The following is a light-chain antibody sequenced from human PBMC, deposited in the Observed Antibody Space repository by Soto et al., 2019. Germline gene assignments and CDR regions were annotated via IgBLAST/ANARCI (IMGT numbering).Light chain of an antibody. CDR2: GAS. CDR1: QSVSSRY. Sequence: EIVLTQSPGTLSLSPGERATLSCRASQSVSSRYLAWYQQKPGQAHRLLIYGASSRATGIPDRFSGSGSGTDLILLIIRLVREDFAVYYCQQYDSSPLYTVGQGTKLEIK. V-gene: IGKV3-20*01. CDR3: QQYDSSPLYT. J-gene: IGKJ2*01.